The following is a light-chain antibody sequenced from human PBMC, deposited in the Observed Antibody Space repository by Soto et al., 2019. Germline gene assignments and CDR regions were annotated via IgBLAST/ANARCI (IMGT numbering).Light chain of an antibody. J-gene: IGLJ2*01. CDR1: SSDVGDYKF. Sequence: QSALTQPASVSGSPGQSITISCTRTSSDVGDYKFVSWYQQHPGKVPKLMIYEVRNRPSGVSNRFSGSKSGNTASLTISGLQAEDEADYYCTSYTTSSIPVVFGGGTKLTVL. V-gene: IGLV2-14*01. CDR3: TSYTTSSIPVV. CDR2: EVR.